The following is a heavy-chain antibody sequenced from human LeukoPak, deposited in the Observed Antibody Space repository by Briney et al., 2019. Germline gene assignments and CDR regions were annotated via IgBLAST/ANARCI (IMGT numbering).Heavy chain of an antibody. CDR2: VYYSGST. J-gene: IGHJ5*02. V-gene: IGHV4-59*01. D-gene: IGHD1-26*01. Sequence: PSETLSLTCTVSGDSIRSDYWSWIRQPPGKGLEWIGYVYYSGSTNYNPSLKSRVTISVDTSKNQFSLKLSSVTAADTAVYYCARDRRVVGATRPWFDPWGQGTLVTVSS. CDR3: ARDRRVVGATRPWFDP. CDR1: GDSIRSDY.